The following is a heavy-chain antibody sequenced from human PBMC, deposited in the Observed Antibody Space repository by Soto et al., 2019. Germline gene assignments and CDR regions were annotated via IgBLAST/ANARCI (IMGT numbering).Heavy chain of an antibody. CDR1: GFTLSIYS. Sequence: EVQLVESGGGLVQPRGSLRLSCAASGFTLSIYSMHWVRQAPGKGLEFVSAIHYDGVSTFYANSVKGRFTISRDTSKNTLYLQMGSLSAEDMAVYYCARISALGQAAFDLWGQGTMVTVSS. V-gene: IGHV3-64*01. J-gene: IGHJ3*01. CDR2: IHYDGVST. CDR3: ARISALGQAAFDL.